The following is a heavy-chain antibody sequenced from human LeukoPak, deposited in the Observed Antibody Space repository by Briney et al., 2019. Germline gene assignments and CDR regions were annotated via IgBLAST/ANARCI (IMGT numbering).Heavy chain of an antibody. CDR3: ARLPPGDDAFDI. J-gene: IGHJ3*02. CDR1: GGSFSGYY. CDR2: IYASGST. D-gene: IGHD1-1*01. V-gene: IGHV4-59*10. Sequence: SETLSLTCAVYGGSFSGYYWSWIRQPAGKGLECIGRIYASGSTNYNPSLRSRLTMSVDTSKNQFSLKLTSVTAADTAVYYCARLPPGDDAFDIWGQGTMVTVSS.